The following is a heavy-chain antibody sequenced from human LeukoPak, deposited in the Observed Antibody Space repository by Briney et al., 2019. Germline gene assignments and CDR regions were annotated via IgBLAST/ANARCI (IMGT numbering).Heavy chain of an antibody. CDR2: INHSGST. V-gene: IGHV4-34*01. CDR1: GGSFSGYY. Sequence: SETLSLTCAVYGGSFSGYYWSWIRQPPGKGLEWIGKINHSGSTNYNPSLKSRVTISVDTSKNQFSLKLSSVTAADTAVYYCARGPTVIGAFDIWGQGTMVTVSS. J-gene: IGHJ3*02. D-gene: IGHD4-17*01. CDR3: ARGPTVIGAFDI.